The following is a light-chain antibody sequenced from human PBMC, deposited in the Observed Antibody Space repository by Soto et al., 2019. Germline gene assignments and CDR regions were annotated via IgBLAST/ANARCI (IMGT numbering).Light chain of an antibody. J-gene: IGKJ3*01. CDR3: QQCGGSPLFT. CDR1: QSVSSSY. Sequence: EIVLTQSPGTLSLSPGERATLSCRASQSVSSSYLAWYQQKPGQAHRLLIYGASSRATGIPDRFSGSGSGTDFTLTISRLEPEDVAVYYFQQCGGSPLFTFGPGTKVDIK. CDR2: GAS. V-gene: IGKV3-20*01.